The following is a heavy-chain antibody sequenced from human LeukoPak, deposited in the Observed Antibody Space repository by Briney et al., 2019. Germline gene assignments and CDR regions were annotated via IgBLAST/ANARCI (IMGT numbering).Heavy chain of an antibody. CDR1: GFTFSHYS. Sequence: GGSLRLSCAASGFTFSHYSVNWVRQAPGKGPEWVSYISSSGVTIYYGDSVKGRFTVSRDNARDSLYLQMNSLRVEDTAVYYCARSMITLGGGIDSWGQGTQVTVSS. CDR3: ARSMITLGGGIDS. J-gene: IGHJ4*02. D-gene: IGHD3-16*01. V-gene: IGHV3-48*01. CDR2: ISSSGVTI.